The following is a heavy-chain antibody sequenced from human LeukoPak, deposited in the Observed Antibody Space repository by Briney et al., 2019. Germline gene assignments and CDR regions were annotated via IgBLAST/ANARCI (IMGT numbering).Heavy chain of an antibody. CDR2: INPSGGST. V-gene: IGHV1-46*01. J-gene: IGHJ3*02. CDR3: AKVPGRVDAFDI. Sequence: ASVKVSCKASGYTFTSYYMHWVRQAPGQGLEWMGIINPSGGSTSYAQKFQGRVTMTRDTSTSTVYMELSSLRSEDTAVYYCAKVPGRVDAFDIWGQGTMVTVSS. CDR1: GYTFTSYY.